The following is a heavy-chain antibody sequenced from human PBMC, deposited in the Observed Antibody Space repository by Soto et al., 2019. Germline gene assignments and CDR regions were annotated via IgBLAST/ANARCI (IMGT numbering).Heavy chain of an antibody. J-gene: IGHJ3*02. D-gene: IGHD3-10*01. CDR3: ARDRYYYGSGSSDDAFDI. Sequence: GGSLRLSCAASGFTFSSYGMHWVRQAPGKGLEWVAVIWYDGSNKYYADSVKGRFTIPRDNSKNTLYLQMNSLRAEDTAVYYCARDRYYYGSGSSDDAFDISGQGTMVTVSS. CDR1: GFTFSSYG. V-gene: IGHV3-33*01. CDR2: IWYDGSNK.